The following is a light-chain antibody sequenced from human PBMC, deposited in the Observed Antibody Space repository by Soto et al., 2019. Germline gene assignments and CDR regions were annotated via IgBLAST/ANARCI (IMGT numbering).Light chain of an antibody. J-gene: IGLJ1*01. CDR2: EVS. Sequence: QSVLTQPPSASGSPGQSVTISCTGTSSDVGVYNYVSWYQQHPGKAPKLMIYEVSKRPSGVPDRFSGSKSGNTASLTVSGLQAEDEADYYCSSYAGSNKLVFGTGTKLTVL. CDR1: SSDVGVYNY. V-gene: IGLV2-8*01. CDR3: SSYAGSNKLV.